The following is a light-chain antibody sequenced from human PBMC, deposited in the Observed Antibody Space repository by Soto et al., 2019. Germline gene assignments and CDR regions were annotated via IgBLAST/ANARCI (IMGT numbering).Light chain of an antibody. V-gene: IGLV1-44*01. CDR1: SSNIGSNT. CDR2: TDS. Sequence: QSVLTQPPSASETAGQVVTISCSGSSSNIGSNTVNWYQHLPGTAPKLLIYTDSLRPSGVPGRFTAFKSGTSASLAISGLQSEGEADYYCVAWDDSLNGPLFGGRTQLTVL. CDR3: VAWDDSLNGPL. J-gene: IGLJ2*01.